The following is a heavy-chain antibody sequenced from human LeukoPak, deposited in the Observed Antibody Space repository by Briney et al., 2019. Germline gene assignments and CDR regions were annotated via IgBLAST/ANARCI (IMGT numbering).Heavy chain of an antibody. CDR3: ARAIGYCSSTSCYGDAFDI. CDR1: GGSISSYY. Sequence: SETLSLTCTDSGGSISSYYWSWIRQPPGKGLEWIGYIYYSGSTNYNPSLKSRVTISVDTSKNQFSLKLSSVTAADTAVYYCARAIGYCSSTSCYGDAFDIWGQGTMVTVSS. J-gene: IGHJ3*02. V-gene: IGHV4-59*01. CDR2: IYYSGST. D-gene: IGHD2-2*01.